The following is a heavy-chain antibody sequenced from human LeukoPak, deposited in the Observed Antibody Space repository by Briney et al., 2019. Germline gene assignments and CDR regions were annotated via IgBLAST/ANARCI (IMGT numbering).Heavy chain of an antibody. CDR1: GDSTSSGSYY. D-gene: IGHD6-13*01. V-gene: IGHV4-61*02. J-gene: IGHJ5*02. CDR2: LYTSGNT. CDR3: ARESSSTWGWFDP. Sequence: SETLSLTCTVSGDSTSSGSYYWRWIRQPAGKGLEWIGRLYTSGNTNYNPSLKSRVTISVDSSKNHFSLNLSSVTAADTAVYYCARESSSTWGWFDPWGQGTQVAVSS.